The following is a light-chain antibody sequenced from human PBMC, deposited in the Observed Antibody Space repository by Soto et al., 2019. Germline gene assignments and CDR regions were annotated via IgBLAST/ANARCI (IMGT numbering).Light chain of an antibody. Sequence: EIVFTQSPATLSVSPGEGATLSCRASQSVRSLLAWYQQKPGQAPRLLIYRASTRAAGLPDRFSGSGSETDFTLTISSLQSEDFGVYYCQQYNKWPITFGQGTRLEI. J-gene: IGKJ5*01. V-gene: IGKV3-15*01. CDR1: QSVRSL. CDR3: QQYNKWPIT. CDR2: RAS.